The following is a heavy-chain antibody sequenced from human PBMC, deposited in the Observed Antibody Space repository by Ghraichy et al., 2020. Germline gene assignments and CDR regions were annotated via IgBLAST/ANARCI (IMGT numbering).Heavy chain of an antibody. CDR1: GGSISSYY. Sequence: SETLSLTFTVSGGSISSYYWSWIRQPPGKGLEWIGYIYYSGSTNYNPSLKSRVTISVDTSKNQFSLKLSSVTAADTAVYYCARVESTDTAMVMAFDIWGQGTMVTVSS. J-gene: IGHJ3*02. CDR2: IYYSGST. D-gene: IGHD5-18*01. CDR3: ARVESTDTAMVMAFDI. V-gene: IGHV4-59*01.